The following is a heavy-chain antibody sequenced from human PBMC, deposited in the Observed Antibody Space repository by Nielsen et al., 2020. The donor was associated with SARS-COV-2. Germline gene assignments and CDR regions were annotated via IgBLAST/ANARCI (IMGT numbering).Heavy chain of an antibody. J-gene: IGHJ2*01. CDR1: GGSISSGSYY. Sequence: SETLSLTCTVSGGSISSGSYYWSWIRQPAGKGLEWIGRIYTSGSTNYNPSLKSRVTISVDTSKNQFSLKLSSVTAADTAVYYCARVSNYYDSSGYYYDWYFDLWGRGTLVTVSS. CDR3: ARVSNYYDSSGYYYDWYFDL. V-gene: IGHV4-61*02. CDR2: IYTSGST. D-gene: IGHD3-22*01.